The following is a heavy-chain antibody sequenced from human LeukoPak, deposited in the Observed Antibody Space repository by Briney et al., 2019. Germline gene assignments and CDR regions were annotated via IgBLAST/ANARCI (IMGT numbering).Heavy chain of an antibody. CDR2: IYWDDDK. CDR3: AHFKLTIFDS. D-gene: IGHD3-3*01. Sequence: SGPTLVNPTETLTLTCTFSGFSLSSTGAGVGWIRQPPGKALEWLALIYWDDDKRYSPSLKSKLSIIKDTSKNQVVLTMTNVDPVDTATYYCAHFKLTIFDSWGKGNLVTVSS. CDR1: GFSLSSTGAG. V-gene: IGHV2-5*02. J-gene: IGHJ4*02.